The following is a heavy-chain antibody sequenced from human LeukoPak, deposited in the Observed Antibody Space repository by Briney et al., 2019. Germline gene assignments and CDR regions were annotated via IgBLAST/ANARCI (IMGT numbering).Heavy chain of an antibody. D-gene: IGHD4-17*01. J-gene: IGHJ4*02. Sequence: ASVKVSCKASGYTFTSYGISWVRQAPGQGLEWMGWISAYNGNTNYAQKLQGRVTMTTDTPTSTAYMELRSLRPDDTAVYYCARDDYGDYGRGYFDYWGQGTLVTVSS. V-gene: IGHV1-18*01. CDR2: ISAYNGNT. CDR3: ARDDYGDYGRGYFDY. CDR1: GYTFTSYG.